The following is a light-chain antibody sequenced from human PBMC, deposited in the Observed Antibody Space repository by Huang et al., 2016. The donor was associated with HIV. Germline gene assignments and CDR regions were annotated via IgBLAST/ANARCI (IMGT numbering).Light chain of an antibody. CDR2: GAS. CDR3: QQSAVTPRT. J-gene: IGKJ2*01. Sequence: DIQITQSPSSLSASVGDRVIITCRSSQNINRYLNWYQQQPGKAPQLLSSGASKLQSGVPSSFSGSGSGTHFTLAISSLSPEDSATYYCQQSAVTPRTFGQGTKLEI. CDR1: QNINRY. V-gene: IGKV1-39*01.